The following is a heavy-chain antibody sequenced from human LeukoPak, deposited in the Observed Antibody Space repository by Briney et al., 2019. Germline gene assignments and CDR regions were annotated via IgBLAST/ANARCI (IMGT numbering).Heavy chain of an antibody. J-gene: IGHJ5*02. CDR3: ARGIAVAGTFVWFDP. Sequence: QPGRSLRLSCAASGFTFSIYDMHWVRQAPGKGLEWVAVISYDGSNKYYADSVKGRFTISRDNSRNTLYLQMDSQRADDTAVYYCARGIAVAGTFVWFDPWGQGTLVTVSS. D-gene: IGHD6-19*01. CDR2: ISYDGSNK. CDR1: GFTFSIYD. V-gene: IGHV3-30*03.